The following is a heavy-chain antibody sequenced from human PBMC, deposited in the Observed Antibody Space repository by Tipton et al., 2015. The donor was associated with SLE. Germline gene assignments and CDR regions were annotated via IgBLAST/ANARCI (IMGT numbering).Heavy chain of an antibody. Sequence: SLTCSVSGDSISSHYWSWIRQVPGKGLDWIGEIHPSGSTDYNPSLTSRVTMSVDTSENQFSLKLSSMTAADTAVYYCARGQDNSKIQHWGQGTLVTVSS. D-gene: IGHD6-13*01. J-gene: IGHJ1*01. CDR3: ARGQDNSKIQH. CDR2: IHPSGST. CDR1: GDSISSHY. V-gene: IGHV4-34*01.